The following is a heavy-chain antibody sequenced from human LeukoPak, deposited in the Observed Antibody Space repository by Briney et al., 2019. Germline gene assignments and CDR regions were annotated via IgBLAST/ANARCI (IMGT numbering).Heavy chain of an antibody. CDR2: IYTSGST. CDR3: ARDKRYDFWSGYKYWYFDL. D-gene: IGHD3-3*01. Sequence: PSETLSLTCTVSGGSISSYYWSWIRQPAGKGLEWIGRIYTSGSTNYNPSLKSRVTMSVDTSKNQFSLKLSSVTAADTAVYYCARDKRYDFWSGYKYWYFDLGAGAPWSLSPQ. J-gene: IGHJ2*01. CDR1: GGSISSYY. V-gene: IGHV4-4*07.